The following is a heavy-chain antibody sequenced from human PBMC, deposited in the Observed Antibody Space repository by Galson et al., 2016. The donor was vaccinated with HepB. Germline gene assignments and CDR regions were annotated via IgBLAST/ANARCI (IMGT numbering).Heavy chain of an antibody. D-gene: IGHD3-22*01. CDR1: GFTFNSYE. CDR2: ISNSGSTK. J-gene: IGHJ3*01. V-gene: IGHV3-48*03. CDR3: AREPRPHFYDASGPNSFDF. Sequence: SLRLSCAVSGFTFNSYEMNWVRQAPGKGLEWISYISNSGSTKYYAESVEGRFTISKDNERNLLFLEMNSLRADDTGVYYCAREPRPHFYDASGPNSFDFWGQGTMVSVSS.